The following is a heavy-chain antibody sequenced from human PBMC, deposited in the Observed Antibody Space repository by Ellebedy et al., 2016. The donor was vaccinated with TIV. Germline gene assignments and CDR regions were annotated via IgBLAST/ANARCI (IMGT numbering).Heavy chain of an antibody. CDR1: GGSISSGGYY. J-gene: IGHJ4*02. V-gene: IGHV4-31*03. CDR2: IYYSGST. Sequence: LRLSXTVSGGSISSGGYYWSWIRQHPGKGLEWIGYIYYSGSTYYNPSLKSRVTISVDTSKNQFSLKLSSVTAADTAVYYCARGYSGSSQGTFDYWGQGTLVTVSS. CDR3: ARGYSGSSQGTFDY. D-gene: IGHD3-10*01.